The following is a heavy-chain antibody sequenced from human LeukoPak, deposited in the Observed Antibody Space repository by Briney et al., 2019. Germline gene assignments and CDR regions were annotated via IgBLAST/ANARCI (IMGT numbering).Heavy chain of an antibody. CDR1: GFTFSNYW. V-gene: IGHV3-7*01. D-gene: IGHD4-23*01. CDR3: AGGQSVGY. J-gene: IGHJ4*02. CDR2: IKEDGNEK. Sequence: PGGSLRLSCEVSGFTFSNYWMSWVRQAPGKGLEWAANIKEDGNEKYYVDSVKGRFTISRDNAKNSVYLQMNSLRVEDTAVYYCAGGQSVGYWGQGTLVTVSS.